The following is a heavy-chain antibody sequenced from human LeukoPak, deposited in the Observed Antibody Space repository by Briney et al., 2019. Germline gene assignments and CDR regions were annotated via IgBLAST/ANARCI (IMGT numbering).Heavy chain of an antibody. CDR1: GYTFTGYY. CDR3: ARDRGSSRNYYFDY. D-gene: IGHD6-13*01. V-gene: IGHV1-2*06. CDR2: INPNSGGT. J-gene: IGHJ4*02. Sequence: ASVKVSCKASGYTFTGYYMHWVRQAPGQGLEWMGRINPNSGGTNYAQKFQGRVNMTRDTSISTAYMELSRLRSDDTAVYYCARDRGSSRNYYFDYWGQGTLVTVSS.